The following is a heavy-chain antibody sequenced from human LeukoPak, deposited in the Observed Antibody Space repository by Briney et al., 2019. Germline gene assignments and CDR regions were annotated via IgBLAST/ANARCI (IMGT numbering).Heavy chain of an antibody. D-gene: IGHD2-8*01. CDR2: INDDGSRT. J-gene: IGHJ4*02. CDR1: GFTFSSYW. V-gene: IGHV3-74*01. CDR3: ARNGPIDY. Sequence: GGSLRLSCAASGFTFSSYWVHWVRQAPGKGLVWVSRINDDGSRTNYADPVKGRFSISRDNARNTLYLQMNSLRAEDTAVYYCARNGPIDYWGQGTLVTVSS.